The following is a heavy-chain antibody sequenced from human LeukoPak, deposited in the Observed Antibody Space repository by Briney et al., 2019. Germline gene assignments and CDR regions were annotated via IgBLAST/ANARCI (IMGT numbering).Heavy chain of an antibody. CDR3: AREMDYYDSSGYPFDY. D-gene: IGHD3-22*01. V-gene: IGHV3-7*01. J-gene: IGHJ4*02. Sequence: GGSLKLSCAAPGFTFSSYWMRRVRQAPGNGLEWVANIKQDGSDKCYVDSVKGRFTISRDNAKNSLYLQMNSLRAEDTAVYYCAREMDYYDSSGYPFDYWGQGTLVTVSS. CDR2: IKQDGSDK. CDR1: GFTFSSYW.